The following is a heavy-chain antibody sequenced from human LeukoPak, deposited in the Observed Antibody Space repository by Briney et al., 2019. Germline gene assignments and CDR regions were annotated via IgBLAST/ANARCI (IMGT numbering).Heavy chain of an antibody. D-gene: IGHD2-21*02. J-gene: IGHJ4*02. V-gene: IGHV4-4*07. CDR3: ARRTCGSDCYSVDY. CDR1: GGSISSYY. Sequence: SETLSLTCTVSGGSISSYYWSWIRQPAGKGLDWIGRIYTSGSTNYNPSLKSRVTISVDTSKNQFSLKLSSVTAADTAVYYCARRTCGSDCYSVDYWGQGNMVTVSS. CDR2: IYTSGST.